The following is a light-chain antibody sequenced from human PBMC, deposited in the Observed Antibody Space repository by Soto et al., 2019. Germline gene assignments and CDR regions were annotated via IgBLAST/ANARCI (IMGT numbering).Light chain of an antibody. CDR3: QQYNGWPIT. Sequence: EIVMTQSPATLSVSPGERATLSCRASQSVRSNLAWYQQKPGQAPRLLIYGASTRATGIPARVSGSGSRTEFTLTISSLQSEDFAVYYCQQYNGWPITFGQGTRLEIK. CDR1: QSVRSN. V-gene: IGKV3-15*01. CDR2: GAS. J-gene: IGKJ5*01.